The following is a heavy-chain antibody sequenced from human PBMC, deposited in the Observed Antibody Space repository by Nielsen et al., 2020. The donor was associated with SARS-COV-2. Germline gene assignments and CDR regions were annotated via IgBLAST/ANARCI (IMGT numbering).Heavy chain of an antibody. Sequence: SVKASCKASGGTFSSYAISWVRQAPGQGLEWMGGIIPIFGTANYAQKFQGRVTITADESTGKAYMELSSLRSEDTAVYYCARGGDWNLRHYYYYYYMDVWGKGTTVTVSS. J-gene: IGHJ6*03. CDR3: ARGGDWNLRHYYYYYYMDV. D-gene: IGHD1-1*01. V-gene: IGHV1-69*13. CDR1: GGTFSSYA. CDR2: IIPIFGTA.